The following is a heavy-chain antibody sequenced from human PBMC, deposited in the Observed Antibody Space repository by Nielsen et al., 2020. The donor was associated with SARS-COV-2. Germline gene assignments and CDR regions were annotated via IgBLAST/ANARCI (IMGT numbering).Heavy chain of an antibody. D-gene: IGHD5-18*01. J-gene: IGHJ4*02. CDR3: ASPPLGLYSYGSIGLRGWYYFDY. V-gene: IGHV3-30*03. Sequence: WIRQPPGKGLGWVAVISYDGSNKYYADSVKGRFTISRDNSKNTLYLQMNSLRAEDTAVYYCASPPLGLYSYGSIGLRGWYYFDYWGQGTLVTVSS. CDR2: ISYDGSNK.